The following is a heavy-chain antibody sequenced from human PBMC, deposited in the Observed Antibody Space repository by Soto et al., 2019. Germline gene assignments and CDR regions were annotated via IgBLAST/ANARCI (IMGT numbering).Heavy chain of an antibody. J-gene: IGHJ6*02. Sequence: GGSLILSWAASGFTFSSDCMHWVRQAPGKGLEWVAVIWYDGSNKYYADSVKGRFTISRDNSKNTLYLQMNSLRPEDTAVYYCASRSSGYSGYEPFYYDYGMDVWGQGTTVTVS. CDR1: GFTFSSDC. D-gene: IGHD5-12*01. V-gene: IGHV3-33*01. CDR2: IWYDGSNK. CDR3: ASRSSGYSGYEPFYYDYGMDV.